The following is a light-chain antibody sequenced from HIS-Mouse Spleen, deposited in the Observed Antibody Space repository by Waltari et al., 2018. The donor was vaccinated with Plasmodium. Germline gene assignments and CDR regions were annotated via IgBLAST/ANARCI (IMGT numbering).Light chain of an antibody. J-gene: IGKJ3*01. CDR2: GAS. Sequence: EIVMTQSPATLSVSPGERATLSCRVSQSVSSNLAWYQQKPGQAPRLLNYGASTRATGIPARISGSGSGTEFTLTISSLQSEDFAVYGCQPYKNWSFTFGAATKVDIK. V-gene: IGKV3-15*01. CDR3: QPYKNWSFT. CDR1: QSVSSN.